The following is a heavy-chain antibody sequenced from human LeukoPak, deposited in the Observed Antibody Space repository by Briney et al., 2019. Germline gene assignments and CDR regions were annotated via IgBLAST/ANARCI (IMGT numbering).Heavy chain of an antibody. J-gene: IGHJ4*02. Sequence: QPGGSLRLSCTESGFTFGDYAMSWVRQAPGKGLEWVGFIRSEPSGGITDYAASVKGRFTISRDDSKTIAYLQMNSLKTEDTAVYCYTRDFWGANGAPGYWGQGTLDPVSS. D-gene: IGHD2-8*01. V-gene: IGHV3-49*04. CDR3: TRDFWGANGAPGY. CDR2: IRSEPSGGIT. CDR1: GFTFGDYA.